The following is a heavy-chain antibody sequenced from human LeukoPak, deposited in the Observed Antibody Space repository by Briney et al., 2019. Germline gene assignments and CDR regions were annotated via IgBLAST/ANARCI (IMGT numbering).Heavy chain of an antibody. CDR1: GFTFSSYS. CDR3: ARAPYGSGSYSDY. V-gene: IGHV3-21*01. J-gene: IGHJ4*02. CDR2: ISSSSSYI. D-gene: IGHD3-10*01. Sequence: GGSLRLSCAASGFTFSSYSMNWVRQAPGKGLEWVSSISSSSSYIYYADSVKGRFTISRDNAKNSLYLQMNNLRAEDTAVYYCARAPYGSGSYSDYWGQGTLVTVSS.